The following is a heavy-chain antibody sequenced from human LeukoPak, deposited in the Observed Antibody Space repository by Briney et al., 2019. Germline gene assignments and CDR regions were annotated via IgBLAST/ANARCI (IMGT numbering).Heavy chain of an antibody. Sequence: GESLKISCKGSGYSFTSYWISWVRQMPGKGLEWMGRIDPSDSYTNYSPSFQGHVTISADKSISTAYLQWSSLKASDTAMYYCARHSSDSSGYHDAFDIRGQGTMVTVSS. CDR2: IDPSDSYT. CDR3: ARHSSDSSGYHDAFDI. CDR1: GYSFTSYW. J-gene: IGHJ3*02. D-gene: IGHD3-22*01. V-gene: IGHV5-10-1*01.